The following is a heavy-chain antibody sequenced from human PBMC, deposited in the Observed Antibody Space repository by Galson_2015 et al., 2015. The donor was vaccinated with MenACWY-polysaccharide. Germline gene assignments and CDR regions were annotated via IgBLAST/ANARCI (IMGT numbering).Heavy chain of an antibody. Sequence: SLRLSCAGSGFTFSSYSIIWVRQAPGKGLEWVSYITTSGSTRYYADSVKGRFTVSRNNAKNSVYLQMNSLRDGDTAVYYCARVRGPTVATWYFDYWGQGTLVTVSS. D-gene: IGHD4-23*01. CDR3: ARVRGPTVATWYFDY. J-gene: IGHJ4*02. V-gene: IGHV3-48*02. CDR2: ITTSGSTR. CDR1: GFTFSSYS.